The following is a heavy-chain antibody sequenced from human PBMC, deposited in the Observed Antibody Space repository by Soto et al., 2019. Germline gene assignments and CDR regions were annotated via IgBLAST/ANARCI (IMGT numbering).Heavy chain of an antibody. CDR3: ARGDTIFGVVTHQTFYYGMDV. Sequence: ASVKVSCKASGGTFSSYAISWVRQAPGQGLEWMGGIIPIFGTANYAQKFQGRVTITADESTSTAYMELSSLRSEDTAVYYCARGDTIFGVVTHQTFYYGMDVWGQGTTVTVSS. D-gene: IGHD3-3*01. J-gene: IGHJ6*02. CDR1: GGTFSSYA. CDR2: IIPIFGTA. V-gene: IGHV1-69*13.